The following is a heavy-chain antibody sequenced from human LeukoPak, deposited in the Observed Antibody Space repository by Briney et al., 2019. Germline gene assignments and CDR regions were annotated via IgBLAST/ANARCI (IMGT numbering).Heavy chain of an antibody. CDR3: ARHSRSYYDFDY. CDR1: GDSISSYH. CDR2: IYYSGSA. D-gene: IGHD1-26*01. Sequence: SETLSHTCTVSGDSISSYHWSWIRQPPGKGLEWIGYIYYSGSANYNPSLKSRVTISVDTSKNHFSLKLSSVTAADTAVYYCARHSRSYYDFDYWGQGTLVTVSS. V-gene: IGHV4-59*08. J-gene: IGHJ4*02.